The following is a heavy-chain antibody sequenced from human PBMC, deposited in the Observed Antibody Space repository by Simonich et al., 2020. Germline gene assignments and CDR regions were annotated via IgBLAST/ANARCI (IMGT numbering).Heavy chain of an antibody. Sequence: QVQLQQCGAGLLKPSETLSLTCAVYGGSFSGYYWSWIRQPPGKGLEWIGSIYHSGSTYYNPSLKSRVTISVDTSKNQFSLKLSSVTAADTAVYYCANNKGWDWGQGTLVTVSS. V-gene: IGHV4-34*01. CDR3: ANNKGWD. CDR1: GGSFSGYY. J-gene: IGHJ4*02. D-gene: IGHD1-26*01. CDR2: IYHSGST.